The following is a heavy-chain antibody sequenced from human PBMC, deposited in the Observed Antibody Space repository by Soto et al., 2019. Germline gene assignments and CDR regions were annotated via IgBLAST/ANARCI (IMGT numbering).Heavy chain of an antibody. Sequence: GGSLRLSCAASGFTFSSYAMSWVRQAPGKGLEWVSAISGSGGSTYYADSVKGRFTISRDNSKNTLYLQMDSLRAEDTAVYYCVYDFWSGYYGFYYYYCGMDVWGQGATVTVSS. D-gene: IGHD3-3*01. V-gene: IGHV3-23*01. CDR3: VYDFWSGYYGFYYYYCGMDV. J-gene: IGHJ6*02. CDR1: GFTFSSYA. CDR2: ISGSGGST.